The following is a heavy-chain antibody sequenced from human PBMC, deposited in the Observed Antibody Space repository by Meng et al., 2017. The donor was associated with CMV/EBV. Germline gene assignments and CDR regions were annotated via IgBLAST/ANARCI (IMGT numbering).Heavy chain of an antibody. CDR2: IYYSGST. V-gene: IGHV4-39*07. CDR3: ARGRRAARPYDY. J-gene: IGHJ4*02. CDR1: GGSISSSSYY. D-gene: IGHD6-6*01. Sequence: ESLKISCTVSGGSISSSSYYWGWIRQPPGKGLEWIGSIYYSGSTYYNPSLKSRVTISVDTSKNQFSLKLSSVTAADTAVYYCARGRRAARPYDYWGQGTLVTVSS.